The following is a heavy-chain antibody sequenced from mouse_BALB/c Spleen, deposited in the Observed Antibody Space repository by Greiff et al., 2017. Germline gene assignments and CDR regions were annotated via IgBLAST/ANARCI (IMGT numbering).Heavy chain of an antibody. CDR2: IISGSSTT. V-gene: IGHV5-17*02. J-gene: IGHJ1*01. CDR1: GFTISSFG. D-gene: IGHD1-2*01. Sequence: EVKLVESGGGLVQPGGSRNLSCTASGFTISSFGMHWVRQAPEKGLEWVAYIISGSSTTYYAATVKGRFTISRDKPKNTLFLQLTSLRSEDTAMYYCARKGNYGRYFDVWGAGTTVTVSS. CDR3: ARKGNYGRYFDV.